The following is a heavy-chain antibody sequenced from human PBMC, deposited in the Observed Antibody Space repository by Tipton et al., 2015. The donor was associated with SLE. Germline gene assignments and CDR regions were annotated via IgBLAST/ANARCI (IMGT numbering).Heavy chain of an antibody. Sequence: QVQLVQSGAEVKKPGSSVKVSCKASGGTFSSYAISWVRQAPGQGLEWMGRIIPILGIANYAQKFQGRVTITADKSTSTAYMELSSLRSEDTAVYYCARSGLAYCGGDCSDNFDYWGQGTLVTVSS. V-gene: IGHV1-69*09. CDR2: IIPILGIA. D-gene: IGHD2-21*02. J-gene: IGHJ4*02. CDR1: GGTFSSYA. CDR3: ARSGLAYCGGDCSDNFDY.